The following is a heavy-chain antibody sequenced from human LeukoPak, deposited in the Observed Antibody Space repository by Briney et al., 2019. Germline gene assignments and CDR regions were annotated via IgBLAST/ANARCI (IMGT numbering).Heavy chain of an antibody. CDR1: GGSISSGGYY. Sequence: SQTLSLTCTVSGGSISSGGYYWSWIRQPPGKGLEWIGEINHSGSTNYNPSLKSRVTISVDTSKNQFSLKLSSVTAADTAVYYCARGVGYYGSGSYLHWGQGTLVTVSS. V-gene: IGHV4-30-2*01. D-gene: IGHD3-10*01. J-gene: IGHJ4*02. CDR3: ARGVGYYGSGSYLH. CDR2: INHSGST.